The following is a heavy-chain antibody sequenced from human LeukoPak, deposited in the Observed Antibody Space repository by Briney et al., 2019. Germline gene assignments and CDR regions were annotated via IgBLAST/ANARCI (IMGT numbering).Heavy chain of an antibody. CDR3: ATLDSYYDNSGRPLVPD. Sequence: ASVKVSCKVSGYTLTDFSMHWVRQAPGKGLELMGGFNREDDEAIYAPHFQGRVTVTEDTSTDTAYMELSSLRSEDTAVYYCATLDSYYDNSGRPLVPDWGQGTLVTVSS. CDR2: FNREDDEA. D-gene: IGHD3-22*01. J-gene: IGHJ4*02. CDR1: GYTLTDFS. V-gene: IGHV1-24*01.